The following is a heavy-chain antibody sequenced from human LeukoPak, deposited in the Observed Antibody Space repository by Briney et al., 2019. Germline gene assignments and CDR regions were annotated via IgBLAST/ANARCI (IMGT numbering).Heavy chain of an antibody. CDR1: GFTFDDYA. V-gene: IGHV3-9*01. CDR3: VKDDAFDF. J-gene: IGHJ3*01. CDR2: ISWNSGSI. Sequence: GGSLRLSCEGSGFTFDDYAMHWVRQAPGKGLEWGSGISWNSGSIGHADSVKGRFTISRDNAKNSLYLQMNSLRAEDTAFYYCVKDDAFDFWGRGTVVTVSS.